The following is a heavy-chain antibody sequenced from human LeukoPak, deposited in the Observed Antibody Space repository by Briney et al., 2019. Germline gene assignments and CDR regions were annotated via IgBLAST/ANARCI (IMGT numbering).Heavy chain of an antibody. CDR2: IYSDNT. J-gene: IGHJ4*02. CDR3: ARRAGAYSHPYDY. CDR1: GFTVSINS. Sequence: RGSLRLSCTVSGFTVSINSMSWVRQAPGKGLEWGSFIYSDNTHYSDSVKSRFTISRDNSKNTLYLQMNSLRAEDTAVYYCARRAGAYSHPYDYWGQGTLVTVSS. D-gene: IGHD4/OR15-4a*01. V-gene: IGHV3-53*01.